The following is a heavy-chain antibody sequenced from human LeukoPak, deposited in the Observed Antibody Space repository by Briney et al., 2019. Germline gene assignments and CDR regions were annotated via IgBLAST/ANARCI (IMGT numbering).Heavy chain of an antibody. Sequence: GGSLRLSCAASGFTFSSYGMHWVRQAPGKGLEWVAFIRYDGSKKYYADSVKGRFTISRDNSKNTLSLQMNSLRAEDTAVYYCARGPTNGQAFDYWGQGTLVSVSS. D-gene: IGHD2-8*01. CDR2: IRYDGSKK. V-gene: IGHV3-30*02. CDR3: ARGPTNGQAFDY. J-gene: IGHJ4*02. CDR1: GFTFSSYG.